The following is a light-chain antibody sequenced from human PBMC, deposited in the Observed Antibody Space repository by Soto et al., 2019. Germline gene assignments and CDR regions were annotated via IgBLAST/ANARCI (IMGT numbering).Light chain of an antibody. CDR1: HAISRN. Sequence: ETVMTQSPATLSVSPGERFALSCMASHAISRNVAWHQQKPGQAPRLLIYDASTRATGIPARFSGSGSTTEFALTISSLQSEDFAVYFCQEYNSWPGTFGQGTKVDIK. CDR3: QEYNSWPGT. CDR2: DAS. J-gene: IGKJ1*01. V-gene: IGKV3-15*01.